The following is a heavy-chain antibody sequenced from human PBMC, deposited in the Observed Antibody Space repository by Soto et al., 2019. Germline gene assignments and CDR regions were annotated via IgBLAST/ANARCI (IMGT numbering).Heavy chain of an antibody. Sequence: SAKVSCKECRGTFSSYAISWVRQAPGQGLEWMGGIIPIFGTANYAQKFQGRVTITADESTSTAYMELSSVTAADTAVYYCAREFQLMVRGVRAYYFDYWGQGPLVTVSS. J-gene: IGHJ4*02. CDR3: AREFQLMVRGVRAYYFDY. CDR1: RGTFSSYA. V-gene: IGHV1-69*13. CDR2: IIPIFGTA. D-gene: IGHD3-10*01.